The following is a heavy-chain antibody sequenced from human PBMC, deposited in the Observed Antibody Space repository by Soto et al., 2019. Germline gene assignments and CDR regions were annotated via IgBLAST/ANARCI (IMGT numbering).Heavy chain of an antibody. D-gene: IGHD1-1*01. J-gene: IGHJ6*02. CDR3: ARRTRWNDGGYYNYAMDV. CDR1: GYIFSSYG. CDR2: ISAYNGDT. Sequence: ASVKVSCKASGYIFSSYGISWVRQAPGQGLEWMEWISAYNGDTDYAQKFQGRVSMITDTSTNTAYLDLRSLTSDDTATYFCARRTRWNDGGYYNYAMDVWGRGTKVTVSS. V-gene: IGHV1-18*01.